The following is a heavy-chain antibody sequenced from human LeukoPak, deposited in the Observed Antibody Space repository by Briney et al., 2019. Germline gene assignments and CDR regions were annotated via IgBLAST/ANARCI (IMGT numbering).Heavy chain of an antibody. CDR2: IYYSGST. CDR3: ARGRVGDVWGSYPRNRPYYFDY. J-gene: IGHJ4*02. D-gene: IGHD3-16*02. CDR1: GGSISSGGYY. Sequence: SETLSLTCTVSGGSISSGGYYWSWIRQHPGKGLEWIVYIYYSGSTYYNPSLKSRVTISVDTSKNQFSLKLSSVTAADTAVYYCARGRVGDVWGSYPRNRPYYFDYWGQGTLVTVSS. V-gene: IGHV4-31*03.